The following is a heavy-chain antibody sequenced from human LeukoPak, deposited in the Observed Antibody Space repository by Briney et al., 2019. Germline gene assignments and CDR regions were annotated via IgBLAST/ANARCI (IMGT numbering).Heavy chain of an antibody. V-gene: IGHV1-8*01. CDR3: ARELAAAANWFDP. CDR2: TNPNSGNT. Sequence: ASVKVSCKASGYTFTSYDINWVRQATGQGLEWMGWTNPNSGNTGYAQKFQGRVTMTRNTSITTAYMELSSLRSEDTAVYYCARELAAAANWFDPWGQGTLVTVSS. D-gene: IGHD6-13*01. J-gene: IGHJ5*02. CDR1: GYTFTSYD.